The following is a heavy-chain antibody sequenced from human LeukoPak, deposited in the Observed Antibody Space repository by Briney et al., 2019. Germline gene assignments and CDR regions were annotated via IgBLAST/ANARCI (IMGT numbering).Heavy chain of an antibody. V-gene: IGHV3-7*01. CDR2: INSDGSAG. Sequence: GGSLRLSCTASGFTFSGYWMTWVRQAPCKGLEWVADINSDGSAGYYVDSVRGRFTISRDSGKRSVYLQMNSLRVDDTAVYYCANYGGDVGGWGQGTLVTVSS. CDR3: ANYGGDVGG. J-gene: IGHJ4*02. CDR1: GFTFSGYW. D-gene: IGHD4-23*01.